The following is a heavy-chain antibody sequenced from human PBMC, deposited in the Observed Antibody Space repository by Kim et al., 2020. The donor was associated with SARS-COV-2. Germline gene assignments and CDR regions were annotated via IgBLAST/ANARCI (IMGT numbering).Heavy chain of an antibody. Sequence: NYAQKFQGRVTVTADDSTNTGYMELSSLRSDDTAVYYCAGGQAAAGGKFDPWGPGTLVTVSS. J-gene: IGHJ5*02. D-gene: IGHD6-13*01. CDR3: AGGQAAAGGKFDP. V-gene: IGHV1-69*01.